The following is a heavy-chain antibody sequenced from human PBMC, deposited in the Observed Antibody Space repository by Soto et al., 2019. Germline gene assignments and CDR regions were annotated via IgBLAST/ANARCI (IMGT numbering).Heavy chain of an antibody. Sequence: QVQLQQWGAGLLKPSETLSLTCAVYGGSFSGYYWSWIRQPPGKGLEWIGEINHSGSTNYNPSLKSRVTISVDTSKNQFSLKLSSLTAADTAVYYCARGLGVVVVIATYFDYWGQGTLVTVSS. CDR3: ARGLGVVVVIATYFDY. D-gene: IGHD2-21*01. CDR2: INHSGST. V-gene: IGHV4-34*01. CDR1: GGSFSGYY. J-gene: IGHJ4*02.